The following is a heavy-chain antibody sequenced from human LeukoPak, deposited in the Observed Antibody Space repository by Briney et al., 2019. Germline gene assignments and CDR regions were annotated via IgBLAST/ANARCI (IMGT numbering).Heavy chain of an antibody. CDR3: ARAETLAAIYFDF. Sequence: SSETLSLTCSVSGGSISPYNWSWFRQPPGKGLEWIGYIFHSGITTYNPSLKSRVTISLDSSKNQFFLRLTSVTAADTAMYYCARAETLAAIYFDFWGQGSLVTVSS. V-gene: IGHV4-59*01. CDR2: IFHSGIT. D-gene: IGHD6-25*01. CDR1: GGSISPYN. J-gene: IGHJ4*02.